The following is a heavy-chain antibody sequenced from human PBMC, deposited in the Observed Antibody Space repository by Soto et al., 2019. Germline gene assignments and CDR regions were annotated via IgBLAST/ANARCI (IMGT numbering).Heavy chain of an antibody. CDR1: GFTFSSYA. CDR3: AKGLWLDY. CDR2: VSNSGGST. V-gene: IGHV3-23*01. Sequence: VQLLESGGGLVQPGGSLRLSCAASGFTFSSYAMSWVRQAPGKGLEWVSAVSNSGGSTYYADSGKGRFTILRDNSKNTLYLQMNSLRAEDTAVYYCAKGLWLDYWGRGTLVTVSS. J-gene: IGHJ4*02.